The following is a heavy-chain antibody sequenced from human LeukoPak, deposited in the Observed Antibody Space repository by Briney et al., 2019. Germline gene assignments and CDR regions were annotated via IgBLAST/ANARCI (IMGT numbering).Heavy chain of an antibody. CDR3: ASGPLISYNSSTYPPFDY. Sequence: PGGSLRLSCAASGFTFSSYAMSWVRQAPGKGLEWVANIKQDGSEKYYVDSVKGRFTISRDNAKNSLYLQMNSLRAEDTAVYYCASGPLISYNSSTYPPFDYWGQGTLVTVSS. CDR2: IKQDGSEK. CDR1: GFTFSSYA. J-gene: IGHJ4*02. D-gene: IGHD6-6*01. V-gene: IGHV3-7*01.